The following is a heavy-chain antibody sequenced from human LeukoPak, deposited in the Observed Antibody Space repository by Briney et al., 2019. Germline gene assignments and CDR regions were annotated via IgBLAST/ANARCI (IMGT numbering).Heavy chain of an antibody. Sequence: GGSLRLSCAASGFTFSSYSMNWVRQAPGKGLEWVSYISSSSSTIYYADSVKGRFTISRDNAKNSLYLQMNSLRAEDTAVYYCARGESKRFLEWLFFDYWGQGTLVTVSS. CDR2: ISSSSSTI. V-gene: IGHV3-48*01. J-gene: IGHJ4*02. CDR3: ARGESKRFLEWLFFDY. CDR1: GFTFSSYS. D-gene: IGHD3-3*01.